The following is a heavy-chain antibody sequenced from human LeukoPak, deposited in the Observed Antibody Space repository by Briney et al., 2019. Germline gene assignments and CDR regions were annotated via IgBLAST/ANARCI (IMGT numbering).Heavy chain of an antibody. CDR2: IYYSGTT. CDR1: GGSISSSSYY. Sequence: SETLSLTCTVSGGSISSSSYYWGWIRQPRGKGLEWIGSIYYSGTTYYNPSLKSRVTISVDTSKNQFSLKLSPVTAADTAVYYCAGGRSSVLGYWGQGTLVTVSS. CDR3: AGGRSSVLGY. D-gene: IGHD6-19*01. J-gene: IGHJ4*02. V-gene: IGHV4-39*01.